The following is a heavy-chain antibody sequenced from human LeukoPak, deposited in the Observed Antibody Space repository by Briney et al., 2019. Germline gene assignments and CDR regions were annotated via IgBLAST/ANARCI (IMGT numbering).Heavy chain of an antibody. CDR2: ISSSSSTI. V-gene: IGHV3-48*01. Sequence: PGGSLRLSCAASGFTFSSYGITWVRQAPGQGLELLSYISSSSSTIYYADSVKGRFTISRDNATNSLYLQMNSLRAEDTAVYYCARTLRWFGELLPGFDYWGQGTLVTVSS. J-gene: IGHJ4*02. CDR3: ARTLRWFGELLPGFDY. CDR1: GFTFSSYG. D-gene: IGHD3-10*01.